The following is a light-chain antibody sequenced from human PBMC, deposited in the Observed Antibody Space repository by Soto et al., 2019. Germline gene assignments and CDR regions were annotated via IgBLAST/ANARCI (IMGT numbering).Light chain of an antibody. Sequence: QSVLTQPASVSGSAGQSITISCSGTMRDVGAYNLVSWYQQHPGTAPKLIIYEVRNRPSGISSRFSGSRSGNTASLTISGRQSEDEGYYYCSAYTARSTLVFGGGTKVTVL. J-gene: IGLJ3*02. CDR2: EVR. CDR1: MRDVGAYNL. CDR3: SAYTARSTLV. V-gene: IGLV2-14*01.